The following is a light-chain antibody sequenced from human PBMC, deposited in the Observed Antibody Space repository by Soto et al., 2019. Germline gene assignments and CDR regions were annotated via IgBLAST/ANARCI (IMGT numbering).Light chain of an antibody. J-gene: IGKJ1*01. CDR1: QSVSSN. V-gene: IGKV3-15*01. CDR3: QQYNNWWT. CDR2: GAS. Sequence: EIVMTQSPATLSVSPGERATLSCRASQSVSSNFAWYQQKPAQAPRLLIYGASTRATGIPARFSGSGSGTEFTLTISSLQSEDFAVYYWQQYNNWWTFGQGTKVEIK.